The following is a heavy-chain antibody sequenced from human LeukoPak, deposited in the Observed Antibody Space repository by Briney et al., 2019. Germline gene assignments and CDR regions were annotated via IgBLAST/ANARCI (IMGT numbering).Heavy chain of an antibody. D-gene: IGHD2-15*01. CDR3: ARGSPYHS. J-gene: IGHJ4*02. V-gene: IGHV4-39*01. CDR1: GGSISSSNYY. CDR2: IHYSGST. Sequence: SETLSLTCTVSGGSISSSNYYWGWIRQPPGKGLVYIGSIHYSGSTYYNPSLKSRVTISVDTSENQFSLKLNSVTAADTAVYYCARGSPYHSWGQGTLVTVSS.